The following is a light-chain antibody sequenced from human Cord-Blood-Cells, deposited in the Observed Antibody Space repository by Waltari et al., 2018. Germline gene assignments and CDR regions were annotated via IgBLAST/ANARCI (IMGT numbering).Light chain of an antibody. CDR2: DAS. V-gene: IGKV3-11*01. CDR1: QSVSSY. CDR3: QQRSNWPHT. Sequence: EIVLTQSPATLSLSPGERATLSCRSRQSVSSYLAWYQQKPGQAPRLLIYDASNRATGIPARFSGSGAGTDFTLTISSLEPEDFAVYYCQQRSNWPHTFGQGTKLEIK. J-gene: IGKJ2*01.